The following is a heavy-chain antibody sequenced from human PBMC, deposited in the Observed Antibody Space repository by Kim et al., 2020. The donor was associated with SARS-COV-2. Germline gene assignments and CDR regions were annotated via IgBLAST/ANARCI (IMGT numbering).Heavy chain of an antibody. D-gene: IGHD3-10*01. CDR1: GFTFSSSG. J-gene: IGHJ4*02. CDR2: ISHDESHQ. Sequence: GGSLRLSWAASGFTFSSSGMHWVRQAPGKGLEWVAAISHDESHQYYADSVKGRFTISRDNSKNALYLQMNSLRAEDLAVYYCARWGGSGEVDYWGQGTLVTVSS. CDR3: ARWGGSGEVDY. V-gene: IGHV3-30*03.